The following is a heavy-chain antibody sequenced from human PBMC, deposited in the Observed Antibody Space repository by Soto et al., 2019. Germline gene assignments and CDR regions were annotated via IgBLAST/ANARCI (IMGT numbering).Heavy chain of an antibody. Sequence: QITLKESGPTLVKPTQTLTLTCTFSGFSLTTSGVGVSWIRQPPEKALEWLALIFWDDDKRYSPSLKSRLTITKDTSKNQVALTMTNLDPVDTGTYYSAHSRRNGGGHYYFDYWGQGTLLTVSS. D-gene: IGHD2-8*01. CDR3: AHSRRNGGGHYYFDY. CDR2: IFWDDDK. J-gene: IGHJ4*02. V-gene: IGHV2-5*02. CDR1: GFSLTTSGVG.